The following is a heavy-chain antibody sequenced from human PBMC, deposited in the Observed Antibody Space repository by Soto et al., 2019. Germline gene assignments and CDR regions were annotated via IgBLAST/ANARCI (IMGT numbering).Heavy chain of an antibody. D-gene: IGHD6-19*01. V-gene: IGHV3-23*01. CDR3: ARDFRSGYYYYMNV. CDR1: GFTFSSYA. J-gene: IGHJ6*03. CDR2: ISGSGGST. Sequence: GSLRLSCAASGFTFSSYAMSWVRQAPGKGLEWVSAISGSGGSTYYADSVKGRFTISRDNSKNTLYLQMNSLRAEDTAVYYCARDFRSGYYYYMNVWRNGTMVIV.